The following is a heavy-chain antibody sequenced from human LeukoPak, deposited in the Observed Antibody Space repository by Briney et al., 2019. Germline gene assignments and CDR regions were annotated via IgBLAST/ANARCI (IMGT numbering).Heavy chain of an antibody. CDR3: ASSSDTYGSGSYYNGLGDV. Sequence: PGGSLSLSRAASGFTDSSNYMSGVRQAPGKGLEGVSVIYSGGSKYYADSVKGRFTIPRDNSKNTLYLQMHSLRAEDTAVYYCASSSDTYGSGSYYNGLGDVWGKGTTVTISS. CDR2: IYSGGSK. D-gene: IGHD3-10*01. CDR1: GFTDSSNY. J-gene: IGHJ6*04. V-gene: IGHV3-53*01.